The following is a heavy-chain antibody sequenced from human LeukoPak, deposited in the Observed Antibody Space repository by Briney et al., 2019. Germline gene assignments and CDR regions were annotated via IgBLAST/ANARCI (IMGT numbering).Heavy chain of an antibody. V-gene: IGHV3-66*04. CDR2: IYSDGTT. Sequence: GGSLRLSCAASGFTVSSNYMSWVRQAPGKGLEWASIIYSDGTTYYADSAKGRFIISRDNSKNTVYLQMNSLRAEDTAVYYCARPGAAVAGTAFNYWGQGTLVTVSS. CDR1: GFTVSSNY. D-gene: IGHD6-13*01. CDR3: ARPGAAVAGTAFNY. J-gene: IGHJ4*02.